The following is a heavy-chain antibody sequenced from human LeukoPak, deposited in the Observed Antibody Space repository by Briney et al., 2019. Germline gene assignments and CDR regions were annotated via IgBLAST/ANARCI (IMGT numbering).Heavy chain of an antibody. CDR1: GFTFSSYA. CDR3: VKDESPYYDSSGFYGY. CDR2: ISGSGGST. J-gene: IGHJ4*02. D-gene: IGHD3-22*01. Sequence: GGSLRLSCAASGFTFSSYAMSWVGQAPGKGLEWVSAISGSGGSTYYADSVKGRFTISRDNSKNTLYLQMNSLRAEDTAVYYCVKDESPYYDSSGFYGYWGQGTLVTVSS. V-gene: IGHV3-23*01.